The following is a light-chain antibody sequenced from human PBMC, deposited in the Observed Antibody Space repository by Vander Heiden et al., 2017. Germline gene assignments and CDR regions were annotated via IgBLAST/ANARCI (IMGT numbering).Light chain of an antibody. CDR3: PQSYSVPLT. J-gene: IGKJ4*01. CDR1: QRMSNY. Sequence: DIQMTQSPCSLSASVGDRVTITCRARQRMSNYLSWYQQKPGKAPKLLIYAAASLQSRVPSRFSGRRSGTDFTLTISSLQPEDFATYSCPQSYSVPLTFGGGTKVQ. CDR2: AAA. V-gene: IGKV1-39*01.